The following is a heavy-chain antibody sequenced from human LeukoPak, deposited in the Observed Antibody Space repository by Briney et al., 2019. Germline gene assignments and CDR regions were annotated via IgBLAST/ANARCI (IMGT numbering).Heavy chain of an antibody. Sequence: PSESLSLICTVYGGSISSSSYYCGWIRQPPGKGLEWIGSIYYSGSTYYNPSLNSRVTISVDTSKNQFSLKLSSVTAADTAVYYCARDSNYGSGSYYYWGQGTLVTVSS. CDR1: GGSISSSSYY. D-gene: IGHD3-10*01. CDR2: IYYSGST. CDR3: ARDSNYGSGSYYY. J-gene: IGHJ4*02. V-gene: IGHV4-39*07.